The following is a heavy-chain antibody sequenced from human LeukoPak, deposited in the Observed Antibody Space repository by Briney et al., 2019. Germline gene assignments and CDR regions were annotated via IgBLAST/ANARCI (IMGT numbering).Heavy chain of an antibody. V-gene: IGHV3-74*01. Sequence: PGGSLRLSCAASGFTFSSYWMHWVRQAPGKGLVWVSRISSGGSTTTYADSVKGRFTISRDNAKNTLFLQMNSLRAEDTAVYYCARLNSASGTAYWGQGTLVTVSS. D-gene: IGHD2-21*02. CDR3: ARLNSASGTAY. J-gene: IGHJ4*02. CDR1: GFTFSSYW. CDR2: ISSGGSTT.